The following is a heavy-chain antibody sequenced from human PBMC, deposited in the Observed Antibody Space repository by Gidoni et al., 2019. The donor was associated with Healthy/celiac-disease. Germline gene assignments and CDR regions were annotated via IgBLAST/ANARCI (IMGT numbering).Heavy chain of an antibody. Sequence: KKPGSSVKVSCKASGGTFSSYAISWVRQAPGQGLEWMGGIIPIFGTADYAQKFQGRVTITADESTSTAYMELSSLRSEDTAVYYCARDLGAGYTAPFDYWGQGTLVTVSS. J-gene: IGHJ4*02. D-gene: IGHD1-1*01. CDR1: GGTFSSYA. V-gene: IGHV1-69*01. CDR3: ARDLGAGYTAPFDY. CDR2: IIPIFGTA.